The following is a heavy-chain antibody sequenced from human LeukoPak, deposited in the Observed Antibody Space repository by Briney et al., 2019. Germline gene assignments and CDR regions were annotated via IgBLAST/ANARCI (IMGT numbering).Heavy chain of an antibody. Sequence: PSDTLSLTCTISGGSIHNYYWIWIRQPPGKGLKWIGDIYFTGTPNDNPSLKCRASISVASSKNQFYLKLTSIPAADTVIYYCARRYCPGGTCYSAFDYWGQGNLVTVSS. CDR1: GGSIHNYY. CDR2: IYFTGTP. V-gene: IGHV4-59*08. J-gene: IGHJ4*02. CDR3: ARRYCPGGTCYSAFDY. D-gene: IGHD2-15*01.